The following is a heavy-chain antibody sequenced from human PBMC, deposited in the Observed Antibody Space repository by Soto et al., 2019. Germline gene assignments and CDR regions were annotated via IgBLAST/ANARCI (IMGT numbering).Heavy chain of an antibody. CDR2: INPSNEVT. J-gene: IGHJ4*02. Sequence: QVYLLQSGAEVKKVGASVTVSCKTSGYTFSAYYVHWARRAPGRGFQWLGWINPSNEVTTFSEFFQGRITMTRDTSTNTVHMELNRLTSDDTAVYYCMRGGWGDSPIDDWGQGTQVTVSS. V-gene: IGHV1-2*02. CDR3: MRGGWGDSPIDD. CDR1: GYTFSAYY. D-gene: IGHD1-26*01.